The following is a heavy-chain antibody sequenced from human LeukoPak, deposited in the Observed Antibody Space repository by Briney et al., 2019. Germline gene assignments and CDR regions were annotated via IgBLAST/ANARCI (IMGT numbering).Heavy chain of an antibody. V-gene: IGHV1-69*13. Sequence: SVKVSCKASGGTFSSYAISWVRQAPGQGLEWMGGIIPIFGTANYAQKFQGRVTITADESTSTAYMELSSLRSEDTAVYYCARATLIAAPDFDPWGQGTLVTVSS. CDR2: IIPIFGTA. CDR3: ARATLIAAPDFDP. D-gene: IGHD6-13*01. CDR1: GGTFSSYA. J-gene: IGHJ5*02.